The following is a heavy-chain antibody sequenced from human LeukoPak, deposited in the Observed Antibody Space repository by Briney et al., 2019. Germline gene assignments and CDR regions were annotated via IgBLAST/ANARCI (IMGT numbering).Heavy chain of an antibody. J-gene: IGHJ4*02. CDR2: LNPNTGDT. CDR3: ARDPDSGPDL. CDR1: GYNFAHYH. V-gene: IGHV1-2*02. D-gene: IGHD2-15*01. Sequence: ASVRVSCKASGYNFAHYHTHWVRQAPGQGLDWMGSLNPNTGDTLLAPKFQGRATMTRDTSITVGYMELNNLTFDDTGVYYCARDPDSGPDLWGQGTQVIVAS.